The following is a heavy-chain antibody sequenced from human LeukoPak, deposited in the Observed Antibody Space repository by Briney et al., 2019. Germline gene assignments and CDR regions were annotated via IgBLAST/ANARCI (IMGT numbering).Heavy chain of an antibody. CDR2: IYHSGST. D-gene: IGHD3-22*01. Sequence: PSETLSLTCAVSGGSISSGGYSWSWIRQPPGKGLEWIGYIYHSGSTYYNPSLKSRVTISVDRSKNQFSLKLSSVPAADTAVYYCASTYYYDSSGYYPSPYFDYWGQGTLVTVSS. CDR3: ASTYYYDSSGYYPSPYFDY. V-gene: IGHV4-30-2*01. J-gene: IGHJ4*02. CDR1: GGSISSGGYS.